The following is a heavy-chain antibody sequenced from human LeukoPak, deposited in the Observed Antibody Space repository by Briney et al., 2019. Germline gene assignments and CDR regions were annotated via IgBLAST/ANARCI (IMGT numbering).Heavy chain of an antibody. CDR2: IESKIDGGTT. J-gene: IGHJ4*02. Sequence: GGSLRLSCAASGFTFSIAWMTWVRQAPGKGLEWVGRIESKIDGGTTDYAAPVTARFTISRDDSKNTLYLQMNGLKTEDTAVYYCTTSPPRYSGTMYWGQGTLVTVSS. D-gene: IGHD3-10*01. V-gene: IGHV3-15*04. CDR1: GFTFSIAW. CDR3: TTSPPRYSGTMY.